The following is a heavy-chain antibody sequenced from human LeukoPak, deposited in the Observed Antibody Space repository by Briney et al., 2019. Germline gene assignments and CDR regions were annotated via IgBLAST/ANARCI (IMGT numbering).Heavy chain of an antibody. D-gene: IGHD1-7*01. CDR3: ARSSRELGGYAPWELMPPFDY. Sequence: GGTLRLSCAASGFNFNNYGMTWVRQAPGKGLEWVSSISGGGVTPYYADSVQGRFTISRDNSKNTLYLQMNSLRVEDTAVYYCARSSRELGGYAPWELMPPFDYWGQGTLVTVSS. CDR2: ISGGGVTP. J-gene: IGHJ4*02. V-gene: IGHV3-23*01. CDR1: GFNFNNYG.